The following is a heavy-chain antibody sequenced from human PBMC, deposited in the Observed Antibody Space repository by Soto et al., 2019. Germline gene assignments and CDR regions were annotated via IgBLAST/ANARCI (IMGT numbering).Heavy chain of an antibody. CDR2: ISSSTSTI. CDR3: ARRASSSWSFHYGMDV. V-gene: IGHV3-48*02. J-gene: IGHJ6*02. CDR1: GFTFSSYS. Sequence: GGSLRLSCAASGFTFSSYSMNWVRQAPGKGLEWVSYISSSTSTIYYADSVKGRFTISRDNAKNSLYLQMNSLRDEDTAVYYCARRASSSWSFHYGMDVWGQGTTVTVSS. D-gene: IGHD6-13*01.